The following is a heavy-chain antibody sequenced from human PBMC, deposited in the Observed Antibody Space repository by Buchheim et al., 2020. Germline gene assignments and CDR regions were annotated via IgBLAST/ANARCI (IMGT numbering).Heavy chain of an antibody. Sequence: EVQLVESGGGLVQPGGSLRLSCAASGFTFSSYEMNWVRQAPGKGLEWVSYISSSGSTIYYADSVTGRFTISRDNAKNSLYLQMNSLRAEDTAVYYCARDDLVADYYYGMDVWGQGTT. D-gene: IGHD6-6*01. V-gene: IGHV3-48*03. CDR3: ARDDLVADYYYGMDV. J-gene: IGHJ6*02. CDR2: ISSSGSTI. CDR1: GFTFSSYE.